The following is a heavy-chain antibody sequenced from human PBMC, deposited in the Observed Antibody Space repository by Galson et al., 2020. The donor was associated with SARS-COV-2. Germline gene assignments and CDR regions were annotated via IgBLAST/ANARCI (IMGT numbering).Heavy chain of an antibody. J-gene: IGHJ4*02. CDR2: LFHTGHT. CDR3: ARIHVIYFDY. V-gene: IGHV4-38-2*01. CDR1: GYSISSGNY. Sequence: SETLSPTCAVAGYSISSGNYWGWVRQAPGKGLEWLGTLFHTGHTYYHPSLKSRVTMSVDTSRNQFSLNLSSVTAADTAVYYCARIHVIYFDYWGQGTLVTVSS. D-gene: IGHD2-21*01.